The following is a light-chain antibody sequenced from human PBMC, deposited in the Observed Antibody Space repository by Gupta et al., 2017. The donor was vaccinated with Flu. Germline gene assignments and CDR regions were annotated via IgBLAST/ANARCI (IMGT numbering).Light chain of an antibody. CDR3: LQDNNWPWA. CDR1: QSVSSD. CDR2: VVS. V-gene: IGKV3-15*01. Sequence: EIVMTQSPTPLSVSPGERATLSCRASQSVSSDLAWYQQKPGQAPRLLIYVVSTRATGIPARFSGSGSGTEFTLTISSLQSEDFAVYYCLQDNNWPWAFGQGTKVEIK. J-gene: IGKJ1*01.